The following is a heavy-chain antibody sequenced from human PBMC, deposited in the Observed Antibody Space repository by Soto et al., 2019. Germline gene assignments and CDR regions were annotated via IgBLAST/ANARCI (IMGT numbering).Heavy chain of an antibody. CDR2: ISASGGST. CDR1: GFTSSSCA. J-gene: IGHJ4*02. V-gene: IGHV3-23*01. Sequence: EVQLLDSGGGLVQPGGSLRLSCVASGFTSSSCAMRWVRQAPGKGLEWVSGISASGGSTYYADTVKGRFTISRNNSKKPLYLQMNSLRAEDTAVYYCATPGLGTSRYFFHDWGQGTLGTVSS. CDR3: ATPGLGTSRYFFHD. D-gene: IGHD2-2*01.